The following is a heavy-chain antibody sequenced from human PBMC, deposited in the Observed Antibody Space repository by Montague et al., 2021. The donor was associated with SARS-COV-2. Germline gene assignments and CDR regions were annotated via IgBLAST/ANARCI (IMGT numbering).Heavy chain of an antibody. CDR3: ARGLGRIEDV. J-gene: IGHJ4*02. CDR1: GGSFSCHY. Sequence: SETLSLTCSVSGGSFSCHYWSWIRQPPGKGLEWIGYIHSSGSTNYNPSLKSRVTISVDTSKNQFSLKLTSVTAADTAVYYCARGLGRIEDVWGQGTMVTVSS. D-gene: IGHD2-15*01. V-gene: IGHV4-59*11. CDR2: IHSSGST.